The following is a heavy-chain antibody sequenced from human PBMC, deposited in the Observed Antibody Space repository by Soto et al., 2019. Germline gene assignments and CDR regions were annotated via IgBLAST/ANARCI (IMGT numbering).Heavy chain of an antibody. V-gene: IGHV3-11*01. D-gene: IGHD3-22*01. CDR3: AKDRYWDHDSGVYLFDN. CDR2: ISSSGSTI. J-gene: IGHJ4*02. Sequence: GGSLRLSCAASGFTFSDYYMSWIRQAPGKGLEWVSYISSSGSTIHYADSVKGRFTISRDNAKNSLYLQMNSLRAEDTAVYYWAKDRYWDHDSGVYLFDNWGQGTLVTVSS. CDR1: GFTFSDYY.